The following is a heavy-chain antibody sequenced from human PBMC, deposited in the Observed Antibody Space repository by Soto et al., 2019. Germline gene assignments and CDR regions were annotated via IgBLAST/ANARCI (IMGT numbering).Heavy chain of an antibody. J-gene: IGHJ4*02. Sequence: AGCLRLACSASVFPFSSSAMGWARTAPGKGLEWVSAISGSGGSTYYADSVKGRFTISRDNSKNTLYLQMNSLRAEDTAVYYCAKSSPFGRFLEASTLSSHYLDYRGQGTLVTVSS. V-gene: IGHV3-23*01. CDR3: AKSSPFGRFLEASTLSSHYLDY. D-gene: IGHD3-3*01. CDR1: VFPFSSSA. CDR2: ISGSGGST.